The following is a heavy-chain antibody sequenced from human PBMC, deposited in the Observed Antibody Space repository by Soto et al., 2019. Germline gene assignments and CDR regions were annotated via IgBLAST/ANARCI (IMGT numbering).Heavy chain of an antibody. CDR3: ARRIVGATPLYGMDV. J-gene: IGHJ6*02. D-gene: IGHD1-26*01. CDR2: IDPSDSYT. V-gene: IGHV5-10-1*01. CDR1: GYSFTSYW. Sequence: PGESLKISCKGSGYSFTSYWISWVRQMPGKGLEWMGRIDPSDSYTNYSPSFQGHVTISADKSISTAYLQWSSLKASDTAMYYCARRIVGATPLYGMDVWGQGTTVTVSS.